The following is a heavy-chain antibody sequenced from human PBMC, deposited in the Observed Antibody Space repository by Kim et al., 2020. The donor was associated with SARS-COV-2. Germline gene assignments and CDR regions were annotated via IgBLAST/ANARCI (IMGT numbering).Heavy chain of an antibody. CDR2: SNPNSGVT. CDR1: GYTFTVYY. V-gene: IGHV1-2*02. D-gene: IGHD3-22*01. J-gene: IGHJ4*02. Sequence: ASVKVSCKTSGYTFTVYYMNWVRQAPGQRLEWMGWSNPNSGVTNSAQKFEGRVTMTRETSIGTAYMELSGLTSDDSAVYYCARDRAEVTYDSYQYYFDFWSRGTLTTVSS. CDR3: ARDRAEVTYDSYQYYFDF.